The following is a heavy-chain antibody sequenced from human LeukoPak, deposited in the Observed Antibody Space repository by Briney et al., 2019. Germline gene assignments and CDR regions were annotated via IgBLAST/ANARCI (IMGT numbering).Heavy chain of an antibody. CDR1: GGSISSSNW. CDR2: IYHSGST. J-gene: IGHJ6*02. CDR3: ARVTADSSYGMDV. V-gene: IGHV4-4*02. Sequence: PSETLSVICAVSGGSISSSNWWSWVRQPPGKGLEWIGEIYHSGSTNYNPSLKSRVTISVDKSKNQFSLKLSSVTAADTAVYYCARVTADSSYGMDVWGQGTTVTVSS. D-gene: IGHD2-15*01.